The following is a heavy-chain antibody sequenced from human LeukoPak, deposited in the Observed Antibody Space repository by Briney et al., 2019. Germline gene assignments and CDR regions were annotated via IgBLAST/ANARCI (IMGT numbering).Heavy chain of an antibody. Sequence: GGSLRLSCAASGFSFSGHWMHWARQLPGKGLVWVSRISPTGSTTSYADSVKGRFTVSRDNAKNTLYLQVNNLRAEDTAVYYCARGPSSNWSGLDFWGQGTLLTVSS. D-gene: IGHD6-13*01. CDR1: GFSFSGHW. CDR2: ISPTGSTT. V-gene: IGHV3-74*01. CDR3: ARGPSSNWSGLDF. J-gene: IGHJ4*02.